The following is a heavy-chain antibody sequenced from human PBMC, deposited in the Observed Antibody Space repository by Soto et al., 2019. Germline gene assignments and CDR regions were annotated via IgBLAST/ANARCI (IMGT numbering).Heavy chain of an antibody. CDR3: ARVPEKAHYYFDY. Sequence: LSLTYAISGDRVYINSAACNWIRPSPSRGLEWLGRTYYRSKWYNDYAVSVKSRITINPDTSKNQFSLQLNSVTPEDTAVYYCARVPEKAHYYFDYWGQGTLVTVSS. CDR1: GDRVYINSAA. V-gene: IGHV6-1*01. J-gene: IGHJ4*02. CDR2: TYYRSKWYN.